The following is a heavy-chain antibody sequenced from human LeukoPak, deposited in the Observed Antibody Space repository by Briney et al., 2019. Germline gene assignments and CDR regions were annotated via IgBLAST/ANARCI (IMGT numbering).Heavy chain of an antibody. Sequence: GGSLRLSCAASGFTFSNYAMTWVRQAPGKGLEWVSGISGSGVNTYYADSVKGRFTISRDNSKNTLYLQMNSLRAEDTAVYYCARDRMVRGVTEYPPDAFDIWGQGTMVTVSS. CDR1: GFTFSNYA. J-gene: IGHJ3*02. CDR3: ARDRMVRGVTEYPPDAFDI. D-gene: IGHD3-10*01. CDR2: ISGSGVNT. V-gene: IGHV3-23*01.